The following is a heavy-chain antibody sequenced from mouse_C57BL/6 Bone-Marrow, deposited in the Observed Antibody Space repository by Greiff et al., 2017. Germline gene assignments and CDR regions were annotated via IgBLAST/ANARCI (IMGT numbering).Heavy chain of an antibody. CDR2: ISNGGGST. Sequence: DVQLVESGGGLVQPGGSLKLSCAASGFTFSDYYMYWVRQTPEKRLEWVAYISNGGGSTYYPDTVKGRFTISRDNAKNTLYLQMSRLKSEDTAMYYCARQGLLRRYFDVWGTGTTVTVSS. CDR3: ARQGLLRRYFDV. D-gene: IGHD2-3*01. CDR1: GFTFSDYY. V-gene: IGHV5-12*01. J-gene: IGHJ1*03.